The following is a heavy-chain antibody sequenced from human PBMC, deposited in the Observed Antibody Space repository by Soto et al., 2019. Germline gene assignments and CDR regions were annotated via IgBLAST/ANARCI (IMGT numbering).Heavy chain of an antibody. CDR1: GFTFSSYG. CDR3: AKDRSQIFPYYFDC. J-gene: IGHJ4*02. D-gene: IGHD6-13*01. Sequence: GGSLRLSCAASGFTFSSYGMHWVRQAPGKGLEWVAVISYDGSNKYYADSVKGRFTISRDNSKNTLYLQMNSLRAEDTAVYYCAKDRSQIFPYYFDCWGQGTLVTVSS. CDR2: ISYDGSNK. V-gene: IGHV3-30*18.